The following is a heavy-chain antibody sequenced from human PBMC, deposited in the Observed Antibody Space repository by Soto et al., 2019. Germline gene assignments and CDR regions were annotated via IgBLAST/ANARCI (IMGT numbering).Heavy chain of an antibody. CDR3: ATLARYYYDSSGYQYYFDY. CDR1: GCNFEAYG. Sequence: GGSLRLPCAAAGCNFEAYGMIWVRLVPGKGLEWFSGINWNGGSTDYTDSVKGRFTISRDNAKKSLYLQMNSLRVEDTALYYCATLARYYYDSSGYQYYFDYWGQGT. D-gene: IGHD3-22*01. CDR2: INWNGGST. J-gene: IGHJ4*02. V-gene: IGHV3-20*04.